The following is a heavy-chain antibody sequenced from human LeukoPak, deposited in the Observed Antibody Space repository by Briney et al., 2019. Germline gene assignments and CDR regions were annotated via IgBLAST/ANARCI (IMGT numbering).Heavy chain of an antibody. CDR1: GGSFSGHY. J-gene: IGHJ4*02. Sequence: SETLSLTCAVYGGSFSGHYWSWIRQPPGKGLEWIGEINHSGSTNYNPSLKSRVTISVDTSKNQFSLKLSSVTAADTAVYYCARGPDIVVVPAAMPLDYWGQGTLVTVSS. D-gene: IGHD2-2*01. CDR3: ARGPDIVVVPAAMPLDY. V-gene: IGHV4-34*01. CDR2: INHSGST.